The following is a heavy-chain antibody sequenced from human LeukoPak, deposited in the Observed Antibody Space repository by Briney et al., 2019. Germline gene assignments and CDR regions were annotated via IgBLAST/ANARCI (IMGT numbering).Heavy chain of an antibody. V-gene: IGHV4-38-2*02. CDR2: IYHSGTT. D-gene: IGHD1-1*01. Sequence: SETLSLTCIVSGYSISSGYYWGWIRQPPGKGLEWIGSIYHSGTTNYNPSLKSRVTISVDMSKSQFSLKLNSVTAADTAVYYCGRVTTGTVDHWGQGTLVTVSS. CDR1: GYSISSGYY. J-gene: IGHJ4*02. CDR3: GRVTTGTVDH.